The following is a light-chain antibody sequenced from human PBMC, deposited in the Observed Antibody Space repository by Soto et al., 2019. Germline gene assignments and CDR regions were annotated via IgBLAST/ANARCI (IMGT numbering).Light chain of an antibody. CDR3: QQRNNWPPIT. Sequence: EIVLTQSPATLSLSPGDRATLSCRASQSVSSYLAWYQQKPGQAPRLLMYEASTRATGIPASFSGGGSGTDFTLTISSLEPEDVAVYYCQQRNNWPPITFGQGTRLEIK. CDR1: QSVSSY. J-gene: IGKJ5*01. V-gene: IGKV3-11*01. CDR2: EAS.